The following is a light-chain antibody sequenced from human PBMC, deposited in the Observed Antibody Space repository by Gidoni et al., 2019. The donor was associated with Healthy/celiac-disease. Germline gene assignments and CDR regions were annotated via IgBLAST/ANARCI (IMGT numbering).Light chain of an antibody. CDR1: QSISSY. V-gene: IGKV1-39*01. CDR3: QQSYSTPWT. CDR2: AAS. J-gene: IGKJ1*01. Sequence: DIQMTQSPSSLSASVGDRVTINCRASQSISSYLNWYQQKPGKAPKLLIYAASSLQSGVPSRFSGSGSGTDFTLTISSLQPEDFATYYCQQSYSTPWTFXXXTKVEIK.